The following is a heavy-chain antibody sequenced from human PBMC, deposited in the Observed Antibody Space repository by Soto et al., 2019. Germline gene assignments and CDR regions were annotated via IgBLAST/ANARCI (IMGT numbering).Heavy chain of an antibody. Sequence: GGSLRLSCATSGFTFAKYAMNWVRQVPGKGLEWVSAISGSGGSTYYADSVKGRFTISRDNSKNTLYLQMNSLRAEDTAVYYCAKARAQYYDFWSGYPVDYWGQGTLVTVCS. V-gene: IGHV3-23*01. J-gene: IGHJ4*02. D-gene: IGHD3-3*01. CDR2: ISGSGGST. CDR3: AKARAQYYDFWSGYPVDY. CDR1: GFTFAKYA.